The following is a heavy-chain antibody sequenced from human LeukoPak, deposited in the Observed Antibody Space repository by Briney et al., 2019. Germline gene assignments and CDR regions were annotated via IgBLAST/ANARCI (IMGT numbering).Heavy chain of an antibody. CDR3: ANAGSGGSSTSCYGLVY. V-gene: IGHV3-30*18. J-gene: IGHJ4*02. D-gene: IGHD2-2*01. Sequence: PAGTLRLTCAASGFTFSSYGMHWVRQAPGKGLEWVAVILYDGSNKYYADSVKSRFTVSRDNSKNTLYLHMNSVRAEDTAVYYCANAGSGGSSTSCYGLVYWGQGTLVTVSS. CDR1: GFTFSSYG. CDR2: ILYDGSNK.